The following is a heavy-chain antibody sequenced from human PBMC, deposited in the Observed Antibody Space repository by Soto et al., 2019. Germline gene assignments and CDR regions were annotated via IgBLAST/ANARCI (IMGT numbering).Heavy chain of an antibody. V-gene: IGHV4-4*02. D-gene: IGHD1-7*01. CDR2: IYRTGST. J-gene: IGHJ4*02. Sequence: SETLSLTCAVSGVTFTSNNWWRWVRQPGEQGLGGIGEIYRTGSTNYKPSLKSRVTISLDKSENPFSLKVTSLTAADTAVYYCASRDQGTSVDYWGQGTLVTVSS. CDR1: GVTFTSNNW. CDR3: ASRDQGTSVDY.